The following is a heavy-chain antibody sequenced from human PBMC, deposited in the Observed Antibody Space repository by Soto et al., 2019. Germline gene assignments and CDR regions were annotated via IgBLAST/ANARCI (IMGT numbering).Heavy chain of an antibody. CDR1: GFTFSSYS. D-gene: IGHD3-16*02. Sequence: GGSLRLSCAASGFTFSSYSMNWVRQAPGKGLEWVSSISSSSSYIYYADSVKGRFTISRDNAKNSLYLQMNSLRAEDTAVYYFAAMYYDYIWGSYRYNWFDPWGQGTLVTVSS. V-gene: IGHV3-21*01. J-gene: IGHJ5*02. CDR2: ISSSSSYI. CDR3: AAMYYDYIWGSYRYNWFDP.